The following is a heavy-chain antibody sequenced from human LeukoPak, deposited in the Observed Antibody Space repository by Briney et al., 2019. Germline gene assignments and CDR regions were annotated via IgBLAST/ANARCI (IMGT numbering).Heavy chain of an antibody. J-gene: IGHJ4*02. CDR3: ASARNYDILTGYGSTLDY. D-gene: IGHD3-9*01. CDR1: GYTFTGYY. Sequence: GASVKVSCKASGYTFTGYYVHWVRQAPGQGLEWMGWINPNSGGTNYAQKFQGRVTMTRDTSISTAYMELSRLRSDDTAVYYCASARNYDILTGYGSTLDYWGQGTLVTVSS. V-gene: IGHV1-2*02. CDR2: INPNSGGT.